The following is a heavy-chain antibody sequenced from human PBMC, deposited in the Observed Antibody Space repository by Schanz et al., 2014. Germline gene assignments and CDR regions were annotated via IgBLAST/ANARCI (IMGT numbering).Heavy chain of an antibody. CDR1: GGSISSGVW. Sequence: QVQLQESGPGLVKPSGTLSLTCVVSGGSISSGVWWTWARQSPGKGLEWIGEIFHSGTTNYNPFLESRVTISVDKSKNQFSLILSSMTAADTAVYYCTRSTLWSYDVWGRGTMVIVSS. V-gene: IGHV4-4*02. J-gene: IGHJ3*01. D-gene: IGHD2-21*01. CDR2: IFHSGTT. CDR3: TRSTLWSYDV.